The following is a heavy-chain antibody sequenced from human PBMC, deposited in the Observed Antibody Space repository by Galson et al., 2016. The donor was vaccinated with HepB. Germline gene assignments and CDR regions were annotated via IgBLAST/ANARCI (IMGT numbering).Heavy chain of an antibody. CDR1: GYTFNRYA. D-gene: IGHD3-3*01. J-gene: IGHJ4*02. V-gene: IGHV1-3*01. Sequence: SVKVSCKASGYTFNRYALHWVRQAPGQRLEWMGWINACNGDTEYSQKFQGRVTITSDTSASTAYMEVSSLRFEDTAVYYCARASTIFGVYWGQGTLVTVSS. CDR2: INACNGDT. CDR3: ARASTIFGVY.